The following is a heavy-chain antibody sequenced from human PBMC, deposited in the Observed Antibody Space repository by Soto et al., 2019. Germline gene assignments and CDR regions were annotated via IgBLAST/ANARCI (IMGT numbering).Heavy chain of an antibody. Sequence: QGHLVQSGAEVKKPGTSVKVSCKASGYTFTRYGISWVRQAPGQGLEWMGWISGYNGDTNYAQNLPGRVTMTIDTSTSTAYMELRSLTSHDTAVYYCAKNGQPPYYYYGLDVWGQGTTVTVSS. CDR1: GYTFTRYG. CDR3: AKNGQPPYYYYGLDV. D-gene: IGHD2-8*01. J-gene: IGHJ6*02. CDR2: ISGYNGDT. V-gene: IGHV1-18*01.